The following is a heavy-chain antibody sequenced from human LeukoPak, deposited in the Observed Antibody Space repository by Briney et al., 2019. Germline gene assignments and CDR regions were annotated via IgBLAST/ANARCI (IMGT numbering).Heavy chain of an antibody. V-gene: IGHV4-59*01. Sequence: SETLSLTCTVSGGSISSYYWSWIRQPPGKGLEWIGYIYYTGSTNYNPSLKSRVTISVDTSKNQFSLKLRSVTAADTAVYYCARAPGYDYVWGGYRFYFDHWGQGTLVTVSS. CDR3: ARAPGYDYVWGGYRFYFDH. J-gene: IGHJ4*02. D-gene: IGHD3-16*02. CDR2: IYYTGST. CDR1: GGSISSYY.